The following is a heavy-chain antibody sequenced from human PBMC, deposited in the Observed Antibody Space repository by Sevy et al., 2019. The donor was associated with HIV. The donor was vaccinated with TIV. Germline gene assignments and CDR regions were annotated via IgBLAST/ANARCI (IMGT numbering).Heavy chain of an antibody. J-gene: IGHJ5*02. CDR3: AKSPRYDILTGSFDP. CDR1: GFTFDDYA. V-gene: IGHV3-9*01. Sequence: GGSLRLSCAASGFTFDDYAMHWVRQAPGKGLEWVSGISWNGGSIGYAHSVKGRFTISRDNAKNSQYLQMSSLRAEDTALYYCAKSPRYDILTGSFDPWGQGTLVTVSS. CDR2: ISWNGGSI. D-gene: IGHD3-9*01.